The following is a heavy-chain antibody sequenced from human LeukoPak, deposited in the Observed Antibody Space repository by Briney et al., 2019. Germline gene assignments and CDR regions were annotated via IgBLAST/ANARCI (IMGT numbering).Heavy chain of an antibody. J-gene: IGHJ4*02. D-gene: IGHD2-21*01. Sequence: GGSLRLSCAASGFTFDDYAMHWVRQAPGKGLEWVSGISWNSGSIGFADSVKGRFTISRDNAKNSLYLQMNSLRAEDTALYYCAKDSTVVNHYYFDYWGQGTLVTVSS. CDR1: GFTFDDYA. V-gene: IGHV3-9*01. CDR3: AKDSTVVNHYYFDY. CDR2: ISWNSGSI.